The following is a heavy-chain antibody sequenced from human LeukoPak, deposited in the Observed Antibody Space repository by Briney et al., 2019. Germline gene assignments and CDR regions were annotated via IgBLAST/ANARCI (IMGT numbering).Heavy chain of an antibody. CDR3: ARDQNRNSLIYVLDI. Sequence: SETLSLTCTVSGGSISDYFWSWIRQPPGKGLEWIGYIYRSDTTKYNPSLKSRVIISVDTSKNQFSLKVISVTAADTAVYYCARDQNRNSLIYVLDIWGQGTMVTVSS. D-gene: IGHD1-14*01. V-gene: IGHV4-59*01. CDR1: GGSISDYF. J-gene: IGHJ3*02. CDR2: IYRSDTT.